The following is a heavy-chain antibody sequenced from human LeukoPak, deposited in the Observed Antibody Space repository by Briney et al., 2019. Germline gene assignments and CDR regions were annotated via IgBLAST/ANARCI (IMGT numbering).Heavy chain of an antibody. V-gene: IGHV3-53*01. CDR3: ARDLYASVGSYYYYYKDG. CDR2: IYSGGST. CDR1: GFTVSSNY. Sequence: GGSLRLSCAASGFTVSSNYMSWVRQAPGEGLEWVSVIYSGGSTYYADSVKGRFTISRDNSKNTLYLQMNSLRAEDTAVYYCARDLYASVGSYYYYYKDGWGKRTTVTVSS. D-gene: IGHD3-16*01. J-gene: IGHJ6*03.